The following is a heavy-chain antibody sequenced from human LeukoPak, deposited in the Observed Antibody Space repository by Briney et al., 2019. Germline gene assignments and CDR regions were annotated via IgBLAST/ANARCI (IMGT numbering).Heavy chain of an antibody. Sequence: PGGSLRLSCAASGFTVSSNYMSWVRQAPGRWLEWVSVIYSGGSTYYADSVKGRFTISRDNSKNTLSPQMNSLRTDDTAVYYCAGLSSGTYYSAFGIWGQGTMVTVSS. V-gene: IGHV3-66*02. CDR3: AGLSSGTYYSAFGI. CDR1: GFTVSSNY. J-gene: IGHJ3*02. CDR2: IYSGGST. D-gene: IGHD1-26*01.